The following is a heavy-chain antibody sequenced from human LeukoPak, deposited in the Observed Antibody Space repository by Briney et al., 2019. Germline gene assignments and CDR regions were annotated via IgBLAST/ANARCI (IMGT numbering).Heavy chain of an antibody. Sequence: GASVKVSCKASGYTFVDYYLYWVRQAPGQGLEWMGWLNPGSGATNYAQKFQARVTMTRDTSINTAYMELSRLRSDDTAVYYCARDHRRGSTGYDMPADWGQGTLVTVSS. CDR3: ARDHRRGSTGYDMPAD. CDR1: GYTFVDYY. CDR2: LNPGSGAT. V-gene: IGHV1-2*02. D-gene: IGHD5-12*01. J-gene: IGHJ4*02.